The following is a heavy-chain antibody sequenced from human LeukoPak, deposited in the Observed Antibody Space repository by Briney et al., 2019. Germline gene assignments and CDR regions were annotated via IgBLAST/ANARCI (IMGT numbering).Heavy chain of an antibody. J-gene: IGHJ6*02. CDR2: ISDSGGGT. Sequence: GGSLRLSCAASGFTFSSYAMNWVRQAPGKGLEWVAGISDSGGGTYVADSVKGRFTISRDNSNNIVYLQMKSLRAEDTAVYYCAKGDSSGPRYYGIDVWGQGTTVTVSS. CDR1: GFTFSSYA. V-gene: IGHV3-23*01. CDR3: AKGDSSGPRYYGIDV. D-gene: IGHD6-19*01.